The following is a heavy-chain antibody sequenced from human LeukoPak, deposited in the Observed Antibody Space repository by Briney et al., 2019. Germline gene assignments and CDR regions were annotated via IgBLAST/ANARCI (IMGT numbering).Heavy chain of an antibody. CDR3: ASSGFGELGDYYYYYYMDV. J-gene: IGHJ6*03. D-gene: IGHD3-10*01. CDR1: GGTFSSYA. V-gene: IGHV1-69*05. CDR2: IIPIFGTA. Sequence: SVKVSCKASGGTFSSYAISWVRQAPGQGLEWMGGIIPIFGTANYAQKFQGRVTITTDESTSTAYMELSSLRSEYTAVYYCASSGFGELGDYYYYYYMDVWGKGTTVTVSS.